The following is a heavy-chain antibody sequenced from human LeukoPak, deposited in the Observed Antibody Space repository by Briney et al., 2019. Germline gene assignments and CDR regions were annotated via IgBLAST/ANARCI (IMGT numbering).Heavy chain of an antibody. Sequence: GRSLRLSCAASGFTFSSYAMHWVRQAPGKGLEWVAVISYDGSNKYYADSVKGRFTISRDNSKNTLYLQMNSLRAEDTAVYYCARNAKTPKQQLVRYFDYWGQGTLVTVSS. V-gene: IGHV3-30-3*01. CDR3: ARNAKTPKQQLVRYFDY. D-gene: IGHD6-13*01. J-gene: IGHJ4*02. CDR2: ISYDGSNK. CDR1: GFTFSSYA.